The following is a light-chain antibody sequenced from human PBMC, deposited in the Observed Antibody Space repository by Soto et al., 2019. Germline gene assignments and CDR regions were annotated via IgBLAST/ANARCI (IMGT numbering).Light chain of an antibody. Sequence: EIVLTQSPGTLSLSPGERATLSCSASQSVSSSYLGWYQQKPGQAPRLLIYGASSGATGIPDRFSGSGSGTDFTLTISRLEPEDFAVYYCLQYGNSPPTFGQGTKVDIK. J-gene: IGKJ1*01. CDR2: GAS. CDR1: QSVSSSY. CDR3: LQYGNSPPT. V-gene: IGKV3-20*01.